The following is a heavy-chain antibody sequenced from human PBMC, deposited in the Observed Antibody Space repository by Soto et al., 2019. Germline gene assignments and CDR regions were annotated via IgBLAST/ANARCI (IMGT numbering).Heavy chain of an antibody. D-gene: IGHD3-10*01. J-gene: IGHJ5*02. CDR2: IKSKTDGGTT. CDR1: GFTFSNAW. Sequence: EVQLVESGGGLVKPGGSLRLSCAASGFTFSNAWMSWVRQAPGKGLEWVGRIKSKTDGGTTDYAAPVKGRFTISRDDSKNTLYLQMNSLKPEDTAVYYCTTSVLWFGPHPWGQGTLVTVSS. CDR3: TTSVLWFGPHP. V-gene: IGHV3-15*01.